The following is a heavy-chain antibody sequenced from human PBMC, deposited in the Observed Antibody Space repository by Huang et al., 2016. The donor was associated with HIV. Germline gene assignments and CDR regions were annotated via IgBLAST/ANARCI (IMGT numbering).Heavy chain of an antibody. CDR1: GYIFTTSW. D-gene: IGHD3-10*01. V-gene: IGHV5-51*03. CDR3: ARLAGGTWSYYFDL. J-gene: IGHJ4*02. CDR2: TYPGDSDT. Sequence: EVELVQSGTEVKKPGESLKISCKGSGYIFTTSWIGWVRQMPGKGLECMVITYPGDSDTRYSPSFQGQVTMSVDKSINTAYLHWSSLKASDTAMYYCARLAGGTWSYYFDLWGQGALVTVSS.